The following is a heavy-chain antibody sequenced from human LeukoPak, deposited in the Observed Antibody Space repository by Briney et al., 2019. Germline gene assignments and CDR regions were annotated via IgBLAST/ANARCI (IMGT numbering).Heavy chain of an antibody. CDR1: GDSISSSNSY. CDR2: IYYSGNT. Sequence: SETLSLTCTVSGDSISSSNSYWGWFRQPPGKGLEWIGSIYYSGNTYYNAPLKSRVTISVDTSKNQFSLKLTSVTAADTAVYYCARSPHILTGENFDYWGQGTLVTVSS. CDR3: ARSPHILTGENFDY. D-gene: IGHD3-9*01. J-gene: IGHJ4*02. V-gene: IGHV4-39*01.